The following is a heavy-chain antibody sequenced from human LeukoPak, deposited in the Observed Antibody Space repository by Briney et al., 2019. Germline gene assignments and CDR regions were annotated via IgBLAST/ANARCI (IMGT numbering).Heavy chain of an antibody. CDR3: ATTRASYYFDY. D-gene: IGHD3-10*01. J-gene: IGHJ4*02. V-gene: IGHV1-24*01. Sequence: ASVKVSCKASGYTFTDYYMHWVRQAPGKGLEWMGGFDPEDGETIYAQKFQGRVTMTEDTSTDTAYMELSSLRSEDTAVYYCATTRASYYFDYWGQGTLVTVSS. CDR1: GYTFTDYY. CDR2: FDPEDGET.